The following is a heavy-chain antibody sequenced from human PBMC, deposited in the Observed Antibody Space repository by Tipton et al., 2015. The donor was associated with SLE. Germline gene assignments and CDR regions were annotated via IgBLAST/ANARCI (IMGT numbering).Heavy chain of an antibody. J-gene: IGHJ5*02. V-gene: IGHV4-31*03. Sequence: TLSLTCTVSGGSISSANHRWTWIRQHPEKGLEWIGDISDSGSTQHTSSLKSRVTISVDTSKTQFSLELSSVTAAGTAVYYCARDSKCGGECYDAWGERALVTVSS. CDR3: ARDSKCGGECYDA. CDR2: ISDSGST. D-gene: IGHD2-21*01. CDR1: GGSISSANHR.